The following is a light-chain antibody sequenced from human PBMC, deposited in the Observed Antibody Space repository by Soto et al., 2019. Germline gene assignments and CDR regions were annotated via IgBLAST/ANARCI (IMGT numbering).Light chain of an antibody. CDR3: QQYNDNWT. J-gene: IGKJ1*01. V-gene: IGKV1-5*03. CDR1: QSISSW. CDR2: KAS. Sequence: DIQMTPSPSPPSSSLGEKIPITFPASQSISSWLAWYQQKPGTAPNLLIYKASTLQSGVPSRFSGSGSGTEFTLTISSLQPDDSATYYCQQYNDNWTFGQGTKVDIK.